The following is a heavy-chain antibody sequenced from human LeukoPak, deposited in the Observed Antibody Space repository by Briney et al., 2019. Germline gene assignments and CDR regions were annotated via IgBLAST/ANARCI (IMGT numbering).Heavy chain of an antibody. J-gene: IGHJ6*02. CDR1: GFTFSSYA. V-gene: IGHV3-23*01. D-gene: IGHD3-22*01. Sequence: GGSLRLSCAASGFTFSSYAMSWVRQAPGKGLEWVSAISGSGGSTYYADSVKGRFTISRDNSKNTLYLQMNSLRAEDTAVYYCARPNYYDSSGYYDYYYYYYGMDVWGQGTTVTVSS. CDR3: ARPNYYDSSGYYDYYYYYYGMDV. CDR2: ISGSGGST.